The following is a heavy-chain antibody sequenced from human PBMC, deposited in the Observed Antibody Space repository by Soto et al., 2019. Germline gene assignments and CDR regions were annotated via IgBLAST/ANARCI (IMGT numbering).Heavy chain of an antibody. Sequence: GGSLRLSCAASGFTFSINAMSWVRQAPGKGLEWVSAISGSGGGTYYADSVEGRFTISRDNSKNTLYLQMNSLRVDDTAIYYCAKARATSTPAPGSYWGQGTLVTVSS. CDR2: ISGSGGGT. CDR3: AKARATSTPAPGSY. J-gene: IGHJ1*01. D-gene: IGHD1-26*01. CDR1: GFTFSINA. V-gene: IGHV3-23*01.